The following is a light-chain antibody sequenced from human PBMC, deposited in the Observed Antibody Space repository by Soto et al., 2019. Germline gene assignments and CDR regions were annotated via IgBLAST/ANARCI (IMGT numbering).Light chain of an antibody. J-gene: IGLJ1*01. CDR1: SSDVGGYNY. CDR3: SSYTSSSPYV. CDR2: EVN. Sequence: QSALTQPASVSGSPGQSIIISCTGTSSDVGGYNYVSWYQQHPGKAPKLMIYEVNNRPSGVSNRFSGSKSGNTASLTISGLQAEDEAYYYCSSYTSSSPYVFGTGTKVTVL. V-gene: IGLV2-14*01.